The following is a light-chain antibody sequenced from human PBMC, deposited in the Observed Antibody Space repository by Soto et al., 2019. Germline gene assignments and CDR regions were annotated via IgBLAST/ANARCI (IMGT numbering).Light chain of an antibody. J-gene: IGKJ4*01. V-gene: IGKV3-20*01. CDR3: QQYASSPLS. CDR1: QSVRSNY. CDR2: GAS. Sequence: EIVLTQSPGTLSLSSGERATLSCRASQSVRSNYLAWYQQKPGQAPRLLIYGASSRATSIPDRFGGSGSGTAFTPTITRLEPEDFGVYYCQQYASSPLSFGGGTKVEIK.